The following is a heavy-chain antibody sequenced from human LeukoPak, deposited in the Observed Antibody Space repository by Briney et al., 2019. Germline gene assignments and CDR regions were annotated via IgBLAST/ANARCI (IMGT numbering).Heavy chain of an antibody. CDR1: GGTFSSYA. Sequence: ASVKVSCKASGGTFSSYAISWVRQAPGQGLEWMGGIIPIFGTANYAQKFQGRVTITADKSTSTAYMELSSLRSEDTAVYYCARVTTGEYYYYYYMDVWGKGTTVTVSS. D-gene: IGHD1-1*01. CDR3: ARVTTGEYYYYYYMDV. CDR2: IIPIFGTA. J-gene: IGHJ6*03. V-gene: IGHV1-69*06.